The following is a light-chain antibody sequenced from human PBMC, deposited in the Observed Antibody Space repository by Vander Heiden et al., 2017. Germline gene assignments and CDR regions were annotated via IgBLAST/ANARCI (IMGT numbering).Light chain of an antibody. J-gene: IGKJ4*01. CDR3: QQYVGTPPT. Sequence: DIVMTQSPDSLAVSLGERATINCKSSQSVLHSSNNKNYLAWYQQKPGQPPKLLIYWASTRESGVPERFSGSGSGTDFTLTISSLQAEDVAVYYCQQYVGTPPTFGGRTKVEIK. CDR2: WAS. CDR1: QSVLHSSNNKNY. V-gene: IGKV4-1*01.